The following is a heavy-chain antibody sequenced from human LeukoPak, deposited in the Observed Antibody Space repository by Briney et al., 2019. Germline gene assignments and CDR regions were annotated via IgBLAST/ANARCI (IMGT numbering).Heavy chain of an antibody. CDR2: IWYDGSNK. D-gene: IGHD3-22*01. J-gene: IGHJ4*02. Sequence: GGSLRLSCAASGFTFSSYGMHWVRQAPGKGLEWVAVIWYDGSNKYYADSVKGRFTIPRDNSKNTLYLQMNSLRAEDTAAYYCARDHHSSGYSFDYWGQGTLVTVSS. CDR1: GFTFSSYG. CDR3: ARDHHSSGYSFDY. V-gene: IGHV3-33*01.